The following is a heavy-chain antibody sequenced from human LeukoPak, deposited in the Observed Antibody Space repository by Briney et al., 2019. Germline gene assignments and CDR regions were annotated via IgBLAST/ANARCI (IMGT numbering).Heavy chain of an antibody. J-gene: IGHJ4*02. CDR1: GFTVTNNY. CDR3: ATGEQWLAFHY. D-gene: IGHD6-19*01. Sequence: GGSLRLSCAASGFTVTNNYMTWVRQAPGKGLEWVSAIYSGDSTNSADSVKGRITISRDNSKNTLYLQMNNLRAEDTAVYYCATGEQWLAFHYWGQGTLVTVSS. CDR2: IYSGDST. V-gene: IGHV3-66*01.